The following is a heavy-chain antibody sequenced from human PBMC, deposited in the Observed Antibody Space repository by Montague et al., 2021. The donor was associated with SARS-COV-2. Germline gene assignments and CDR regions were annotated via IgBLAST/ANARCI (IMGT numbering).Heavy chain of an antibody. CDR3: ARTTYFDLASIYYYVIDV. D-gene: IGHD3-9*01. CDR1: GGSINNYY. V-gene: IGHV4-59*08. J-gene: IGHJ6*02. Sequence: SETLSLTCTVSGGSINNYYWSWIRQPPGRGLEWIGYIYYSGSTAYSPSLKSRVTMSIDTSKNQFSLRLNSVAAADTAVYFCARTTYFDLASIYYYVIDVWGQGTTVTVSS. CDR2: IYYSGST.